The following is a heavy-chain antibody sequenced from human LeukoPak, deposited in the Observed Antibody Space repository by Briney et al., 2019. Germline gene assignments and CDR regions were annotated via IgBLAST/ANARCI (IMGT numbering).Heavy chain of an antibody. CDR1: GYTFTYYD. CDR2: VNPKSGYT. V-gene: IGHV1-8*01. D-gene: IGHD1-26*01. Sequence: ASVKVSCKASGYTFTYYDINWVRQATGQGLEWMGWVNPKSGYTGYAQKFQGRVTISRDTSISTAYMELSSLRSEDTAVYYCARVDGSADYWGQGTLVTVSS. J-gene: IGHJ4*02. CDR3: ARVDGSADY.